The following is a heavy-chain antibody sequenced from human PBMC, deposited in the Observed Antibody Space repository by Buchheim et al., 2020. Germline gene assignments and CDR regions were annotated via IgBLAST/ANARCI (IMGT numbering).Heavy chain of an antibody. V-gene: IGHV4-39*07. CDR1: GDSISSSTYY. CDR2: IYYSGST. D-gene: IGHD5-18*01. CDR3: ARIYGYSYDYVDY. J-gene: IGHJ4*02. Sequence: QLQLQESGPGLVKPSETLSLTCSVSGDSISSSTYYWGWIRQPPGKGLEWIGSIYYSGSTYYNPSLKSRVTISVDPSTNQFSLKVISVTAADTAVYYCARIYGYSYDYVDYWGQGTL.